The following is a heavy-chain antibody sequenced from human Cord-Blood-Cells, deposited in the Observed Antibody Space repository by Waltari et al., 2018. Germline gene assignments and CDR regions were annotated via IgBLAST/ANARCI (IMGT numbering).Heavy chain of an antibody. D-gene: IGHD1-26*01. J-gene: IGHJ4*02. V-gene: IGHV1-8*02. CDR2: MNPNSDNT. CDR1: GYTFPSYD. CDR3: ARGSLGGSYYY. Sequence: QVQLLQSGAVVKKRAASVTVSRSPYGYTFPSYDLNWVRQATGQGLEWMGWMNPNSDNTGYGQKFQGRVTMTRNTSISTVYMELSSLRSEDTAVYYCARGSLGGSYYYWGQGTLVTVAS.